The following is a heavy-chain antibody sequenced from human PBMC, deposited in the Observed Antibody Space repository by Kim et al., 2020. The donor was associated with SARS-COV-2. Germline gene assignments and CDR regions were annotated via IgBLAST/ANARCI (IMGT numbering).Heavy chain of an antibody. V-gene: IGHV3-23*01. J-gene: IGHJ5*02. CDR3: AKEGEYMYGLNPRNWFDP. Sequence: GGSLRLSCAASGFTFSSYAMSWVRQAPGKGLEWVAAISGSGGSTYYADSVKGRFSISRDNSKNTLYLQLNSLRAEDTAVYYCAKEGEYMYGLNPRNWFDPWGQGTLVTVSS. CDR1: GFTFSSYA. D-gene: IGHD5-18*01. CDR2: ISGSGGST.